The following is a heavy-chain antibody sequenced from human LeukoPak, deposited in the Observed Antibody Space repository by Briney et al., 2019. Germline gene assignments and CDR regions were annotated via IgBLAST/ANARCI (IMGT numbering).Heavy chain of an antibody. CDR3: ARGLQQDGSSSWYDWFDP. Sequence: ASVKVSCKASGYTFTSYDINWMRQATGQGLEWMGWMNPNSGNTGYAQKFQGRVTMTRNTSISTAYMELSSLRSEDTAVYYCARGLQQDGSSSWYDWFDPWGQGTLVTVSS. CDR1: GYTFTSYD. J-gene: IGHJ5*02. V-gene: IGHV1-8*01. CDR2: MNPNSGNT. D-gene: IGHD6-13*01.